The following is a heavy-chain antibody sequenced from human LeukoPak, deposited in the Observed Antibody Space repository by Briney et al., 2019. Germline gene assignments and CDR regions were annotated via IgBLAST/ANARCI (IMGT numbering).Heavy chain of an antibody. V-gene: IGHV3-23*01. D-gene: IGHD3-22*01. CDR2: ISGSGGST. Sequence: PGGSLRLSCAASGFTFRSYAMSWVRQAPGEGLEWLSAISGSGGSTYYADSVKGRFTISRDNSKNTLYLQMNSLRAEDTAVYYCVTGRSYYYDSSGPVIWGQGTLVTVSS. J-gene: IGHJ4*02. CDR3: VTGRSYYYDSSGPVI. CDR1: GFTFRSYA.